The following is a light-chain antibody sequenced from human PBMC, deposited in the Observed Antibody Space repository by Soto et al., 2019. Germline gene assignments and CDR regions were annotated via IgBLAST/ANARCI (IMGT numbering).Light chain of an antibody. Sequence: EIVMTQSPATLSVSPGARAALSCRASQSVGSDLVWYRQKTGQAPRLLIYGASNRATGVPDRFSGSGSGTVVTLTISSLQSDDFAVYNCQQYLDWPRTFGQGTRWIS. J-gene: IGKJ1*01. CDR3: QQYLDWPRT. V-gene: IGKV3-15*01. CDR2: GAS. CDR1: QSVGSD.